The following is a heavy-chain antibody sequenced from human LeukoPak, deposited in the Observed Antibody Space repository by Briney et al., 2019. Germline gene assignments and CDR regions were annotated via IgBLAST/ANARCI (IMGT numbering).Heavy chain of an antibody. J-gene: IGHJ4*02. CDR2: ISSTSTYI. V-gene: IGHV3-21*01. Sequence: GGSLRLSCAASGFSFSTYSMTWVRQAPGEGLEWVSSISSTSTYIYYADAMKGRFTVSRDNAKNSLYLQMNSLRAEDTAVYYCARSQAITIFGVVPDFDYWGQGTLVTVSS. D-gene: IGHD3-3*01. CDR1: GFSFSTYS. CDR3: ARSQAITIFGVVPDFDY.